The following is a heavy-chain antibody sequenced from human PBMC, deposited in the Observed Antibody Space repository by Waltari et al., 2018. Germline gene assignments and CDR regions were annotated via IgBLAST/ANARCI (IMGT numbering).Heavy chain of an antibody. V-gene: IGHV3-7*01. D-gene: IGHD2-2*01. Sequence: EVQLVESGGGLVQPGGSLRLSCGASGFTFSRYWMSWVRQPPGKGLEWVANINYDGSQKYYADSVKGRFTISRDNAKNSLYLQMNSLRVEDTAVYYWAKSRGFEYWGQGTLITVSS. J-gene: IGHJ4*02. CDR1: GFTFSRYW. CDR3: AKSRGFEY. CDR2: INYDGSQK.